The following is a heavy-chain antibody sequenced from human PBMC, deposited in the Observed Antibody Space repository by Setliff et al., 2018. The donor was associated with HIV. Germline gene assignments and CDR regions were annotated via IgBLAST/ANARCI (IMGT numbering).Heavy chain of an antibody. CDR3: ARGALSLTMTKLHSFFDS. CDR2: INHSGNT. CDR1: GGSFTGYY. J-gene: IGHJ4*02. D-gene: IGHD3-22*01. Sequence: PSETLSLTCAVSGGSFTGYYWSWIRQTPGKGLEWIAEINHSGNTNYNPSLKSRVTISVVTSKSHFSLKMTSVTAADTAIYYCARGALSLTMTKLHSFFDSWGQGTQVTVSS. V-gene: IGHV4-34*01.